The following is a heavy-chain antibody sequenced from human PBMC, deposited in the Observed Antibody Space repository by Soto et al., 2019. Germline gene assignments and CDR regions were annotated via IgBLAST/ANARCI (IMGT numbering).Heavy chain of an antibody. J-gene: IGHJ6*02. CDR3: ARTSYYDSTGYYNMDV. D-gene: IGHD3-22*01. Sequence: SETLSLTCAVSGGSISSNNWWTWVRQSPGKGLEWIGEIHHSESTNYNPSLNSRVTISVDKSKNQFSLKLTSVTAADTADYYCARTSYYDSTGYYNMDVWGQGTTVTVS. CDR1: GGSISSNNW. V-gene: IGHV4-4*02. CDR2: IHHSEST.